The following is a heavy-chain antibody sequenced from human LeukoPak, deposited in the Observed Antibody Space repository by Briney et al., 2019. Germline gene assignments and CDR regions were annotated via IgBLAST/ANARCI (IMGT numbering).Heavy chain of an antibody. CDR3: ATGGYQLLADAFDI. V-gene: IGHV4-59*01. CDR2: IYYSGST. Sequence: PSETLSLTCTVSGGSISSFYWSWIRQPPGKGLEWIGYIYYSGSTNYNPSLKSRVTISVDTSKNQFSLKLSPVTAADTAVYYCATGGYQLLADAFDIWGQGTMVTVSS. J-gene: IGHJ3*02. CDR1: GGSISSFY. D-gene: IGHD2-2*01.